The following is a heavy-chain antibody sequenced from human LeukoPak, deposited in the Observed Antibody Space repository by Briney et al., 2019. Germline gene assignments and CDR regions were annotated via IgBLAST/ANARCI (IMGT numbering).Heavy chain of an antibody. V-gene: IGHV4-4*07. Sequence: SETLSLTRTVSGGSISSYYWSSIRQPAGKGLEWIGRIYTSGSTNYNPYLKGRVTMSVDTSKNQFSLKLSSVTAADTAVYYCARGPMFFGVAYCDYWGQGTLVTVSS. J-gene: IGHJ4*02. CDR3: ARGPMFFGVAYCDY. CDR1: GGSISSYY. D-gene: IGHD3-3*01. CDR2: IYTSGST.